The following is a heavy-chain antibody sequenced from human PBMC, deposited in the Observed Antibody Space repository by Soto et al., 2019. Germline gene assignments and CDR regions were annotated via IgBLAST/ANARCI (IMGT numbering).Heavy chain of an antibody. D-gene: IGHD5-12*01. Sequence: NPSETLSLTCTVSGGSISSGGYYWSWIRQHPGKGLEWIGYIYYSGSTYYNPSLKSRVTISVDTSKNQFSLKLSSVTAADTAVYYCARDEVTGGGGYNSNAFDIWGQGTMVTVSS. CDR1: GGSISSGGYY. J-gene: IGHJ3*02. CDR2: IYYSGST. V-gene: IGHV4-31*03. CDR3: ARDEVTGGGGYNSNAFDI.